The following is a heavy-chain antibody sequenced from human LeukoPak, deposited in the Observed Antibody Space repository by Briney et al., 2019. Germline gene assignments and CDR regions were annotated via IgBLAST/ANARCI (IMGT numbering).Heavy chain of an antibody. CDR2: INPNSGGT. CDR3: ARGKFYYGSGEGYNFDY. Sequence: ASVKVSCKASGYTFTGYYMHWVRQAPRQGLEWMGWINPNSGGTNFPQKLQGRVTMTRDTSITTAYMELSRLRSDDTAVYYCARGKFYYGSGEGYNFDYWGQGTLVTVSS. D-gene: IGHD3-10*01. V-gene: IGHV1-2*02. J-gene: IGHJ4*02. CDR1: GYTFTGYY.